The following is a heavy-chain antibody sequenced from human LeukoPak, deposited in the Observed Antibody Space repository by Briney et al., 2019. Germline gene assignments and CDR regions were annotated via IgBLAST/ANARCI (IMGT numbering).Heavy chain of an antibody. D-gene: IGHD3-9*01. J-gene: IGHJ4*02. Sequence: SETLSLTCTVSGGSISSYYWSWIRRPPGKGLEWIGYIYYSGSTNYNPSLKSRVTISVDTSKNQFSLKLSSVTAADTAVYYCARAKLDYDILTGYYPLYFDYWGQGTLVTVSS. V-gene: IGHV4-59*01. CDR1: GGSISSYY. CDR2: IYYSGST. CDR3: ARAKLDYDILTGYYPLYFDY.